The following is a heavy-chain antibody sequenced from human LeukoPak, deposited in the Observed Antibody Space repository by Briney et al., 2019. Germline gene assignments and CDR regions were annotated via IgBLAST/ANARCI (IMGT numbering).Heavy chain of an antibody. CDR3: ARVSSSLWAWFDP. J-gene: IGHJ5*02. CDR2: INPNSGGT. Sequence: ASVKVSCKASGYTFTGYYMHWVRQAPGQGLEWMGWINPNSGGTNYAQKFQGRVTITADESTSTAYMELSSLRSEDTAVYYCARVSSSLWAWFDPWGQGTLVTVSS. V-gene: IGHV1-2*02. CDR1: GYTFTGYY. D-gene: IGHD2-21*01.